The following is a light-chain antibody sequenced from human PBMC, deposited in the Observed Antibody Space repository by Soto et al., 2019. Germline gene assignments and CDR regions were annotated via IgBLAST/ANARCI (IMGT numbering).Light chain of an antibody. CDR1: QSLSRN. Sequence: EILMTQSPATLSVSPGERATLSCRASQSLSRNLAWYQQKPGQAPRLLIYGASTRASGIPARFSGGGSGTEFTLTISSLQSEVFALYYCQHYNDWPPAFTFGPGTKVDL. J-gene: IGKJ3*01. CDR3: QHYNDWPPAFT. CDR2: GAS. V-gene: IGKV3-15*01.